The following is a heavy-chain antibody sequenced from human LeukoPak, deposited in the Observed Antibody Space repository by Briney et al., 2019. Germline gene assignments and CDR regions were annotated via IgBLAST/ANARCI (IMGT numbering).Heavy chain of an antibody. J-gene: IGHJ3*02. Sequence: GGSLRLSCAASGFTFSSYVMHWVRQTPGKGLEWVAVIWYDGSNRYYADSVKGRFTISRDNSKNTLYLQMNSLRAEDTAVYYCARKVYDSSDHAFDIWGQGTMVTVPS. D-gene: IGHD3-22*01. CDR1: GFTFSSYV. CDR3: ARKVYDSSDHAFDI. V-gene: IGHV3-33*08. CDR2: IWYDGSNR.